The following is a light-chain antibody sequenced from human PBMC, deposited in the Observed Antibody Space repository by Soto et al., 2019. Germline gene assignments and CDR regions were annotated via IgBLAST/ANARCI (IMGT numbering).Light chain of an antibody. J-gene: IGKJ5*01. CDR1: QSVDSNY. V-gene: IGKV3-20*01. CDR2: GAS. CDR3: HQYGTPRSVT. Sequence: EIVLTQSPGTLSLSPGEEATLSCRASQSVDSNYLAWYQQKPGQTPRLIIYGASGRADGIPHRFSGSGFGTDFTLSISKVEPEDFAAYYCHQYGTPRSVTFGQGTRLDI.